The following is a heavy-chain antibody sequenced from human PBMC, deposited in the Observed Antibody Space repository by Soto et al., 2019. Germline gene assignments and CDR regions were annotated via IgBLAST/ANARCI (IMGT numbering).Heavy chain of an antibody. CDR3: AKDFSALNDY. CDR2: ISYDGSNK. CDR1: GFTFSSYG. V-gene: IGHV3-30*18. Sequence: QVQLVESGGGVVQPGRSLRLSCAASGFTFSSYGMHWVRQAPGKGLEWVAVISYDGSNKYYADSVKGRFTNSRDNYKNTLYLQMNSLRDEDTAVYYCAKDFSALNDYWGQGTLVTVSS. D-gene: IGHD3-10*01. J-gene: IGHJ4*02.